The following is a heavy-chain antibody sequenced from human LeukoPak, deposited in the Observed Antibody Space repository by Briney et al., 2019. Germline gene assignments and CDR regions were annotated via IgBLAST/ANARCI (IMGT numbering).Heavy chain of an antibody. J-gene: IGHJ4*02. Sequence: GGSLRLSCAVSGFTFSDYGMHWVRQAPGKRLEWVAFIQYDGSNKYYADSVKGRFTISRDNSKNTLYLQMNSLRAEDTAVYYCASLGGQGTLVTVSS. CDR1: GFTFSDYG. V-gene: IGHV3-30*02. CDR2: IQYDGSNK. CDR3: ASL. D-gene: IGHD6-13*01.